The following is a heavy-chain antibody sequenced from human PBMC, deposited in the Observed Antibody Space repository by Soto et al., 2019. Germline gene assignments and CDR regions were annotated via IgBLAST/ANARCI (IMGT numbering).Heavy chain of an antibody. V-gene: IGHV4-39*01. CDR3: ARRLASGSPYFDY. Sequence: PSETLSLTCSVSGGSVYSTSYYWGWIRQPPGKGLEWVGHIFYGGSTYYNPSLESRVAISVDTSKNQVSLRLTSVTAADTAVYYCARRLASGSPYFDYWGQGXLVTVSS. J-gene: IGHJ4*02. CDR1: GGSVYSTSYY. CDR2: IFYGGST. D-gene: IGHD3-10*01.